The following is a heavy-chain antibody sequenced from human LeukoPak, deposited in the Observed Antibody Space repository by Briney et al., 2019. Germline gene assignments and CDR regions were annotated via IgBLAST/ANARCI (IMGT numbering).Heavy chain of an antibody. CDR1: GFTFSSYS. Sequence: GGSLRLSCAASGFTFSSYSMNWVRQAPGKGLEWVSSISSSSSYIYYADSVKGRFTISRDNAKNSLYLQMNSLRAEDTALYYCARGNGVVGATTFWGQGTLVTVSS. CDR2: ISSSSSYI. J-gene: IGHJ4*02. D-gene: IGHD1-26*01. CDR3: ARGNGVVGATTF. V-gene: IGHV3-21*04.